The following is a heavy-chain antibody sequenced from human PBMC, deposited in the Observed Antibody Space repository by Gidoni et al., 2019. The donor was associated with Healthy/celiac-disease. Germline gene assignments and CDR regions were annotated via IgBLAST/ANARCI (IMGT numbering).Heavy chain of an antibody. CDR2: IYHSGST. Sequence: QVQLQESGPGLVKPSETLSLTCAVSGYSLSSGYYWAWTRQPPGKGLEWIGSIYHSGSTYYNPSLKSRVTISVDTSKNQFSLKLSSVTAADTAVYYCARVVTRFTSFDFWSGYLDAFDIWGQGTMVTVSS. CDR3: ARVVTRFTSFDFWSGYLDAFDI. CDR1: GYSLSSGYY. D-gene: IGHD3-3*01. J-gene: IGHJ3*02. V-gene: IGHV4-38-2*01.